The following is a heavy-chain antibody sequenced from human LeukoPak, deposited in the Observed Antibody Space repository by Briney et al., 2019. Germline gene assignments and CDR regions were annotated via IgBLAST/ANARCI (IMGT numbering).Heavy chain of an antibody. CDR2: ISASGDTT. CDR1: GLTFSTYG. Sequence: GGSLRLSCAVSGLTFSTYGMSWVRQTPGKGLERVSTISASGDTTDYADSVKGRFTISRDNSQNTLYLQMSSLRADDTAVYYCAKVGEYYGAGASFDYWGQGTLVTVSS. V-gene: IGHV3-23*01. CDR3: AKVGEYYGAGASFDY. J-gene: IGHJ4*02. D-gene: IGHD3-10*01.